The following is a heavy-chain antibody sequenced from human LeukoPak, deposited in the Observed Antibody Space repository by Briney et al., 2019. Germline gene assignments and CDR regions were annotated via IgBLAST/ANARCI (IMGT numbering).Heavy chain of an antibody. D-gene: IGHD1-26*01. CDR3: ARDVVGATYFD. J-gene: IGHJ4*02. CDR1: GFTVSSNY. CDR2: IYSGGST. Sequence: GGSLRLSCAASGFTVSSNYMSWVRQAPGKELEWVSVIYSGGSTFYADSEKGRFTISRDNSKNTLFLQMNSLRAEDTAVYYCARDVVGATYFDWGQGTLVTVSS. V-gene: IGHV3-53*01.